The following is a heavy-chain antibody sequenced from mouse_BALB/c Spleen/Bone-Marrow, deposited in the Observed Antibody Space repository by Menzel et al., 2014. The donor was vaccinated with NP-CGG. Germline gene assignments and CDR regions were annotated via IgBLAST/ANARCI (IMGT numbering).Heavy chain of an antibody. V-gene: IGHV1-9*01. J-gene: IGHJ3*01. Sequence: CGAELMKPGASVKISCKATGYTFSSYWIEWVKQRPGHGLEWIGEILPGSGSTNYNEKFKGKATFTADTSSNTAYMQLSSLTSEDSAVYYCARWVPYWEFAYWGQGTLVTVSA. CDR3: ARWVPYWEFAY. CDR2: ILPGSGST. CDR1: GYTFSSYW. D-gene: IGHD4-1*01.